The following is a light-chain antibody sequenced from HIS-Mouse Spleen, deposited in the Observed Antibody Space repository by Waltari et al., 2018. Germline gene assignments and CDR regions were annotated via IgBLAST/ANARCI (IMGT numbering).Light chain of an antibody. CDR2: DAS. CDR1: QGISSA. J-gene: IGKJ4*01. Sequence: RVTITCRASQGISSALAWYQQKPGKAPKLLIYDASRSDSGVPSRFSGSGSGTDFTLTISSLQPEDFAAYYCQQYNSYPAITFGGATKVEIK. CDR3: QQYNSYPAIT. V-gene: IGKV1-13*02.